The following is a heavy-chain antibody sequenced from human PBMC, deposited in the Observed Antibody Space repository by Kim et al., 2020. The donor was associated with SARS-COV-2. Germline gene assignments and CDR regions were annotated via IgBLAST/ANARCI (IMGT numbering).Heavy chain of an antibody. D-gene: IGHD3-22*01. J-gene: IGHJ4*02. V-gene: IGHV3-21*01. Sequence: GSLRLSCAASGFTFSSYSMNWVRQAPGKGLEWVSSISSSSSYIYYADSVKGRFTISRDNAKNSLYLQMNSLRAEDTAVYYCARARPTSYDSSGCGPADYWGQGTLVTVSS. CDR2: ISSSSSYI. CDR1: GFTFSSYS. CDR3: ARARPTSYDSSGCGPADY.